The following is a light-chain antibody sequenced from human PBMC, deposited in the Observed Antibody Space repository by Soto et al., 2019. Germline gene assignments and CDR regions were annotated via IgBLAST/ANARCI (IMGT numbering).Light chain of an antibody. V-gene: IGKV1-27*01. CDR3: QNDNSAPLT. CDR1: QGISDS. CDR2: AAS. Sequence: DIQMTQSPSSLSASVGDRVSITCRASQGISDSLAWFQHKPGKPPKLLMYAASTLQSGVPSRFSGSGSGTDFILTISSLQPEDVATYYCQNDNSAPLTFGGGTRVEIK. J-gene: IGKJ4*01.